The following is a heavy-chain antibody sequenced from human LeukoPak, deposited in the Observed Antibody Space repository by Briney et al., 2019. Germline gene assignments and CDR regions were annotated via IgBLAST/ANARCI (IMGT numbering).Heavy chain of an antibody. D-gene: IGHD5-12*01. J-gene: IGHJ4*02. CDR2: IFANGTT. CDR3: ARSVANSDY. CDR1: GGFINSYY. V-gene: IGHV4-4*07. Sequence: SETLSLTCTVAGGFINSYYWTWVRQPAGKGLEWVGPIFANGTTQSSPSLKSRVTMSANLSKNQFSLKLNSLTAADTGVYYCARSVANSDYWGQGILVTVSS.